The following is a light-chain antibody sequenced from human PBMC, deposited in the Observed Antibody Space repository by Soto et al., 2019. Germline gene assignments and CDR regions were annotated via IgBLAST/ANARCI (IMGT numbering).Light chain of an antibody. CDR3: AAWDDSLNGDV. CDR2: SNN. CDR1: SSNIGSNT. J-gene: IGLJ1*01. Sequence: QSVLTQPPSASGTPGQRVTISCSGSSSNIGSNTVNWYQQLPGTAPKLLIHSNNQRPSGVPDRFSGSKSGTSASLAISGLQSEDEADYYCAAWDDSLNGDVFGTGTKLTVL. V-gene: IGLV1-44*01.